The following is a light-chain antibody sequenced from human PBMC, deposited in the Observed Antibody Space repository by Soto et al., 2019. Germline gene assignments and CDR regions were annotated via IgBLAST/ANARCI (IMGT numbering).Light chain of an antibody. CDR1: QTLTTRF. CDR2: GAS. J-gene: IGKJ2*01. V-gene: IGKV3-20*01. CDR3: QQYADLPYT. Sequence: EIVLTQSPVTLSLSPGERATLSCMASQTLTTRFLAWYQQKPGQAPRLLIYGASSRATGIPDRFSGSGSGTEYTLTISRLEPEDFAVYSCQQYADLPYTFGQGSTLEIK.